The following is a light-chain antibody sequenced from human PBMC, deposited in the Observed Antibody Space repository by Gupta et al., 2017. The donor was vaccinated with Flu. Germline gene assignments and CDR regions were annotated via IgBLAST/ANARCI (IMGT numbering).Light chain of an antibody. CDR2: DAS. J-gene: IGKJ2*01. CDR3: QQYGRAPRGT. Sequence: RSLSPGETATLSCRASQSVNSIYCSGYQQPPGQTPSPLNDDASSRASDSPERINSGGCATDCTLIISRLPPDDSAVYYRQQYGRAPRGTFGQGTKLEIK. CDR1: QSVNSIY. V-gene: IGKV3-20*01.